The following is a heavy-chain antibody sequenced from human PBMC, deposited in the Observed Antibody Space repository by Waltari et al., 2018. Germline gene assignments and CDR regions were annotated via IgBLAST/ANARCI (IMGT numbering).Heavy chain of an antibody. Sequence: EMHLVESGGGLVQPGWSLRLSCVASGFNVSHNFLNWVRQAPGKGLEWVSIIFTGGSTYYLDSVKPRFTVSRDKSKNTMHLHMTSLRPEDTAIYYCARDIPGDNDRGSFDIWGQGTLVTVSS. CDR1: GFNVSHNF. D-gene: IGHD3-22*01. CDR2: IFTGGST. J-gene: IGHJ3*02. V-gene: IGHV3-66*02. CDR3: ARDIPGDNDRGSFDI.